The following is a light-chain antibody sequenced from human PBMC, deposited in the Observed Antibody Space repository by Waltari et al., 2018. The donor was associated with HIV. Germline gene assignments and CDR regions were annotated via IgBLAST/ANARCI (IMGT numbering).Light chain of an antibody. CDR3: SSFAPTNKFYVL. Sequence: QSTLTPPPSASGSPGQSVTISCTGTSSAIGGYNYVSWYQHHPGKAPKLILTEVTKRPSGVPDRFSGSKSGNTASLTVSGLQADDEALYYCSSFAPTNKFYVLFGGGTTLTVL. V-gene: IGLV2-8*01. CDR1: SSAIGGYNY. CDR2: EVT. J-gene: IGLJ2*01.